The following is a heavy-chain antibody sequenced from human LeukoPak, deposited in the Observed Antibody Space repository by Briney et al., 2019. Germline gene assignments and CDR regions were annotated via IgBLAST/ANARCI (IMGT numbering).Heavy chain of an antibody. CDR3: STDSGSHY. CDR2: INPNSGGT. V-gene: IGHV1-2*02. Sequence: ASVKVSCKASGYTFTGYYMHWVRQAPGQGLEWMGWINPNSGGTNYAQKFQGRVTMTRDTSINTAYMELSTLKSDDTAVYYCSTDSGSHYWGQGTLVTVSS. CDR1: GYTFTGYY. D-gene: IGHD1-26*01. J-gene: IGHJ4*02.